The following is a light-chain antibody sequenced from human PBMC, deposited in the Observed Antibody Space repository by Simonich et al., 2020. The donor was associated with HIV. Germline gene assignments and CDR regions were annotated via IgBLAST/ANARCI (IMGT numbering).Light chain of an antibody. V-gene: IGLV2-23*03. J-gene: IGLJ3*02. Sequence: QSALTQPASVPGSPGQSITISCTGTSSDVGSFNLVSWYQQHPGKAPKRMIYEGSKRPSGVSKRFSGSKSGNTASLTISGLQAEDEADYYCCSYAGSSTFRVFGGGTKLTVL. CDR1: SSDVGSFNL. CDR2: EGS. CDR3: CSYAGSSTFRV.